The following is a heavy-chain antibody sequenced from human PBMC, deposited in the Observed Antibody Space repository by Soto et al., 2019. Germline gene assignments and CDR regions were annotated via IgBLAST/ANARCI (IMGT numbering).Heavy chain of an antibody. D-gene: IGHD3-10*01. CDR2: ISAYNGNT. V-gene: IGHV1-18*01. Sequence: ASVKVSCKASGYTFTSYGISWVRQAPGQGLEWMGWISAYNGNTNYAQKLQGRVTMTTDTSTSTAYMELRSLRSEDTAVYYCASLHLGGFWYGSGNPKEFSDYWGQGTLVTVSS. CDR1: GYTFTSYG. CDR3: ASLHLGGFWYGSGNPKEFSDY. J-gene: IGHJ4*02.